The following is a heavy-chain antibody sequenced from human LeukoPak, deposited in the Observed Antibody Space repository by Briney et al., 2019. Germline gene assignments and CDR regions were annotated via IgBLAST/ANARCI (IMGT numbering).Heavy chain of an antibody. Sequence: PSETLSLTCTVSGGSISSGDFYWTWIRQPPGKGLEWIEYIYYSGNTYYNPSLKSRVTISVGTSKNQFSLKLSSVTAADTAVYYCAATASNWFDPWGQGTLVTVSS. J-gene: IGHJ5*02. CDR1: GGSISSGDFY. D-gene: IGHD5-18*01. CDR3: AATASNWFDP. V-gene: IGHV4-30-4*08. CDR2: IYYSGNT.